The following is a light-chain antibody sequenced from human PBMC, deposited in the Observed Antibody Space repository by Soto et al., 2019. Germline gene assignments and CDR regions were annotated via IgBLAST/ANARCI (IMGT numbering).Light chain of an antibody. V-gene: IGKV4-1*01. J-gene: IGKJ4*01. CDR3: QQYYSTPLT. CDR1: QSVLYSSNNKNY. CDR2: WAS. Sequence: DIVMTQSPDSLAVSLGERATINCKSSQSVLYSSNNKNYLAWYQQKLGQPPKLLFYWASTRESGVPDRFSGSGSGTDFTLTISSLQAEDVAVYYCQQYYSTPLTFGGGTKVEIK.